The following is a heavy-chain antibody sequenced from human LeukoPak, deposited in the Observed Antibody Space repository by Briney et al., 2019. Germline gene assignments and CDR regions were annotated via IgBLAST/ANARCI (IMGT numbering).Heavy chain of an antibody. D-gene: IGHD3-16*01. Sequence: SETLSLTCTVSGYSISSGYYWGWIRQPPGKGLEWIGSIYHSGSTYYNPSLKSRVTISVDTSKNQFSPKLSSVTAADTAVYCCARIGDYHAFDIWGQGTMVTVSS. V-gene: IGHV4-38-2*02. CDR2: IYHSGST. J-gene: IGHJ3*02. CDR3: ARIGDYHAFDI. CDR1: GYSISSGYY.